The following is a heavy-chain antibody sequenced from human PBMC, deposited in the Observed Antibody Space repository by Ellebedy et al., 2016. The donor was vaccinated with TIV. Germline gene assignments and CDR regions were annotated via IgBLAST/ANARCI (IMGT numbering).Heavy chain of an antibody. D-gene: IGHD4-23*01. V-gene: IGHV1-2*02. CDR3: ARSMVTTVGYFDY. J-gene: IGHJ4*02. CDR2: IYPNGGAT. CDR1: GYTFTGYY. Sequence: AASVKVSCKASGYTFTGYYMHWVRQAPGQGLEWMGWIYPNGGATNHAQQFQGRVTMTTDRSISTAYMELSSLSSDDTAMYYCARSMVTTVGYFDYWGQGTLVTVSS.